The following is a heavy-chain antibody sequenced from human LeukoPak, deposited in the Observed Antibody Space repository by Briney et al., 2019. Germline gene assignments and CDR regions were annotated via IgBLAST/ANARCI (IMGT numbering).Heavy chain of an antibody. J-gene: IGHJ6*02. CDR2: INPNSGGT. CDR3: ARDGGQQWLTNYYSYGMDV. CDR1: GYTFTGYF. Sequence: ASVKVSCKASGYTFTGYFIHWVRQAPGRGLEWMGRINPNSGGTNYAQQFQGRVTMTRDTSISTAYMELSGLRSDDTAVYYCARDGGQQWLTNYYSYGMDVWGQGTTVTVSS. D-gene: IGHD6-19*01. V-gene: IGHV1-2*06.